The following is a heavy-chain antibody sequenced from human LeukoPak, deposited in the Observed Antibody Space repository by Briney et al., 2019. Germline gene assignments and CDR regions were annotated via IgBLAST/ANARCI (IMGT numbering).Heavy chain of an antibody. CDR3: AKTAAGYYFDY. CDR1: GFTFSSYG. D-gene: IGHD6-13*01. Sequence: GRSLRLSCAASGFTFSSYGMHWVRQAPGKGLEWVAVISYDGSNKYYADSVKGRFTISRDNSKNTLYLQMNSLRAEDTAVYYWAKTAAGYYFDYWGQGTLVTVSS. V-gene: IGHV3-30*18. CDR2: ISYDGSNK. J-gene: IGHJ4*02.